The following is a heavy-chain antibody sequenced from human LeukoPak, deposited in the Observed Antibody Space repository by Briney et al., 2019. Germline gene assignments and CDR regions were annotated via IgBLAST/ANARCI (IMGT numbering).Heavy chain of an antibody. CDR2: ISSSSSYI. J-gene: IGHJ4*02. CDR3: ARDLNFWSGYYTAIYYFDY. CDR1: GCTFSSYS. Sequence: GGSLRLSCAASGCTFSSYSMNWLRQAPGKGLEWVSSISSSSSYIYYADSVKGRFTISRDNSKNSLYLQMNSLRAEDTAVYYCARDLNFWSGYYTAIYYFDYWAREPWSPSPQ. V-gene: IGHV3-21*01. D-gene: IGHD3-3*01.